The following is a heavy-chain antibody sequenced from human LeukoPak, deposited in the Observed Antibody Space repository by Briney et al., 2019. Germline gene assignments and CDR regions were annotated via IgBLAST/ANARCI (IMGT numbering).Heavy chain of an antibody. V-gene: IGHV4-59*08. J-gene: IGHJ4*02. Sequence: PSETLSLTCTVSGGSISSYYWSWIRQPPGKGLEWIGYIYYSGSTNYNPSLKSRVTISVDTSKNQFSLKLSSVTAADTAVYYCARGLPVATTSEVPTLYYFDYWGQGTLVTVSS. CDR3: ARGLPVATTSEVPTLYYFDY. CDR1: GGSISSYY. CDR2: IYYSGST. D-gene: IGHD5-24*01.